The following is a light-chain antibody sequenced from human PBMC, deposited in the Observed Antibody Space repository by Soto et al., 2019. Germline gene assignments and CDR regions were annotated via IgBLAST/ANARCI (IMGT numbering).Light chain of an antibody. CDR1: SSNIGSNY. V-gene: IGLV1-47*01. J-gene: IGLJ2*01. CDR2: KNN. CDR3: AAWDDSLSGPV. Sequence: QSVLTQPPSASGTPGQRVTISCSGSSSNIGSNYVYWYQQLPGMAPRLLIYKNNHRPSGVPDRFSGSKSGTSASLAISGLRFENEADYYCAAWDDSLSGPVFGGGTKLTVL.